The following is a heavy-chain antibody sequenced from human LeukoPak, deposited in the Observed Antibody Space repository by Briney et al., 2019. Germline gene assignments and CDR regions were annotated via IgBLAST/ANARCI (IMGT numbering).Heavy chain of an antibody. CDR1: GFTFDDYW. D-gene: IGHD3-9*01. J-gene: IGHJ6*03. CDR3: AKDSSSDWLLDGAYYMDV. Sequence: GGSLRLSCGASGFTFDDYWMSWVRQAPGKGLEWVSYISPSGGSMKYADSVKGRFTISRDNTRNSLYLQMNSLRAEDTAVYFCAKDSSSDWLLDGAYYMDVWGKGTTVTVSS. CDR2: ISPSGGSM. V-gene: IGHV3-11*04.